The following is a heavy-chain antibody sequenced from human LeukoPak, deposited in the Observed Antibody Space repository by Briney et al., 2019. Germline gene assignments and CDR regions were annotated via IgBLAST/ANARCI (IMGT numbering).Heavy chain of an antibody. CDR1: GGSISSYY. J-gene: IGHJ6*03. CDR2: IYYSGST. Sequence: SETLSLTCTASGGSISSYYWSWIRQPPGKGLEWIGYIYYSGSTNYNPSLKSRVTISVDTSKKQFSLKLSSVTAADTAVYYCARHMEDIVLMVSYYYMDVWGKGTTVTVSS. V-gene: IGHV4-59*01. CDR3: ARHMEDIVLMVSYYYMDV. D-gene: IGHD2-8*01.